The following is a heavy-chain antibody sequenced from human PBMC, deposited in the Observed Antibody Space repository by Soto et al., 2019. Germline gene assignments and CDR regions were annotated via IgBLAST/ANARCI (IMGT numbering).Heavy chain of an antibody. CDR2: IYYSGST. CDR3: ARTSYDSSGTAADP. CDR1: DGSISSGGYY. V-gene: IGHV4-31*11. J-gene: IGHJ5*02. Sequence: PSETLSLTCAVSDGSISSGGYYWSWIRQHPGKGLEWIGYIYYSGSTYYNPSLKSRVTISVDTSKNQFSLKLSSVTAADTAVYYCARTSYDSSGTAADPWGQGTLVTVSS. D-gene: IGHD3-22*01.